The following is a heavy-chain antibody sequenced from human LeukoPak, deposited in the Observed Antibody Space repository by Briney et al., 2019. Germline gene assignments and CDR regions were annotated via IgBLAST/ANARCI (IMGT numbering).Heavy chain of an antibody. J-gene: IGHJ4*01. V-gene: IGHV1-2*02. CDR3: ARDKGSGYDYYFDY. D-gene: IGHD5-12*01. CDR2: INPNSGGT. Sequence: ASVKVSCKASGYTFSGYFMHWVRRAPGQGPEWMGWINPNSGGTNYAQKFQGRVTMTRDTSISTAYMELSRLRSDDTAVYYCARDKGSGYDYYFDYWGQGTLVTVSA. CDR1: GYTFSGYF.